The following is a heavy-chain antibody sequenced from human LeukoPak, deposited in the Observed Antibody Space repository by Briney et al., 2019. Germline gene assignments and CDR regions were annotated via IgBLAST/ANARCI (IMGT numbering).Heavy chain of an antibody. D-gene: IGHD6-13*01. CDR1: GGSISSSNW. J-gene: IGHJ5*02. CDR3: ARRGAAGTSPHYNRFDP. V-gene: IGHV4-4*02. Sequence: SGTLSLTCAVSGGSISSSNWWSWVRQPPGKGLEWIGEIYHSGSTNYNPSLKSRVTISVDKSKNQFSLKLSSVTAADTAVYYCARRGAAGTSPHYNRFDPWGQGTLVTVSS. CDR2: IYHSGST.